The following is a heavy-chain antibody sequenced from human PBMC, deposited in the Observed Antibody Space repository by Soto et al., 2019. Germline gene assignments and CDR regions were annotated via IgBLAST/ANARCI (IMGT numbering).Heavy chain of an antibody. CDR2: INHSGST. Sequence: QVQLQQWGAGLLKPSETLSLTCAVYGGSFSGYYWSWIRQPPGKGLEWIGEINHSGSTNYNPSLKSRVTIAVDTSKNQFSLKLSSVTAADTAVYYCARGRVAAAGYYYYGMDVWGQGTTVTLSS. D-gene: IGHD6-13*01. J-gene: IGHJ6*02. V-gene: IGHV4-34*01. CDR3: ARGRVAAAGYYYYGMDV. CDR1: GGSFSGYY.